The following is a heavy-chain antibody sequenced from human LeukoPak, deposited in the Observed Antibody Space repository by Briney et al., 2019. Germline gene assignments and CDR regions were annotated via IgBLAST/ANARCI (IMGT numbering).Heavy chain of an antibody. D-gene: IGHD3-16*01. J-gene: IGHJ4*02. Sequence: SETLSLTCTVSGGSISGVHWNWIRQPPRKGLEWVGYIHTSGSTSFNASLRSRLTFSIDTSKNQASLRLSSVTATDTAVYYCARRRGGWGEGEFDYWGQGTPVTVST. V-gene: IGHV4-4*09. CDR3: ARRRGGWGEGEFDY. CDR1: GGSISGVH. CDR2: IHTSGST.